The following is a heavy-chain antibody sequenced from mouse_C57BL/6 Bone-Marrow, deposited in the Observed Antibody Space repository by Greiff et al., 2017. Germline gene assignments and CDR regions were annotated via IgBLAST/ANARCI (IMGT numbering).Heavy chain of an antibody. Sequence: VQLKQSGAELARPGASVKMSCKASGYTFTSYTMHWVKQRPGQGLEWIGYIDPSSGYTKYNQKFKDKATLTADKSSSTAYMQLSSLTSEDSAVYYCARGDEAMDYWGQGTSVTVSS. D-gene: IGHD3-3*01. J-gene: IGHJ4*01. CDR1: GYTFTSYT. CDR3: ARGDEAMDY. CDR2: IDPSSGYT. V-gene: IGHV1-4*01.